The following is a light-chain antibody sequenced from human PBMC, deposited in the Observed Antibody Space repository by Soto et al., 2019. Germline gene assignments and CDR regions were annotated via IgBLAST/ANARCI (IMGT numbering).Light chain of an antibody. CDR2: SNN. CDR3: AAWDDSLNGYV. Sequence: QSVLTQSPSASGSPGQRVTISCSGSSSNIGSNAVNWYQQLPGTAPTLLIYSNNERPSGVPDRFSGSKSGTSASLAISGLQSEDAADYYCAAWDDSLNGYVFGTGTKVTVL. V-gene: IGLV1-44*01. J-gene: IGLJ1*01. CDR1: SSNIGSNA.